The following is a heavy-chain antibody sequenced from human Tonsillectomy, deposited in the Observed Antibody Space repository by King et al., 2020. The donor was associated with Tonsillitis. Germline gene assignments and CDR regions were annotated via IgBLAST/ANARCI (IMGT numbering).Heavy chain of an antibody. CDR2: VSKSGGVT. Sequence: VQLGESGGGLVQPGGSLRLSWAASGFSFSGYAISWVRQAPGKGLEGVSGVSKSGGVTYYADSVKGRLTISRDNSKTTRYLQMKSLRAEDTALYYCAKAMVVTGLLDSWGQGTLVTVSS. V-gene: IGHV3-23*04. D-gene: IGHD2-21*02. CDR3: AKAMVVTGLLDS. CDR1: GFSFSGYA. J-gene: IGHJ4*02.